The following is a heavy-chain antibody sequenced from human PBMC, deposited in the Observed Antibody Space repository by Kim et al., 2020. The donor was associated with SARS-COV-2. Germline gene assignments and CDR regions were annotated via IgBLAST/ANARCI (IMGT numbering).Heavy chain of an antibody. CDR3: ARHFYGRPKWGPDYFDY. CDR1: GGSISSSSYY. Sequence: SETLSLTCTVSGGSISSSSYYWGWIRQPPGKGLEWIGRIYYSGSTYYNPSLKSRVTISVDTSKNQFSLKLSSVTAADTAVYYCARHFYGRPKWGPDYFDYWGQGTLVTVSS. D-gene: IGHD1-26*01. V-gene: IGHV4-39*01. J-gene: IGHJ4*02. CDR2: IYYSGST.